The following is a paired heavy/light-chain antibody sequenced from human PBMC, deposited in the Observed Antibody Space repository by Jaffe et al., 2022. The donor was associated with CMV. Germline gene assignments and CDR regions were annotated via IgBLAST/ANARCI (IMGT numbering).Heavy chain of an antibody. J-gene: IGHJ4*02. CDR2: IGGSGGPT. CDR3: AKDGLSYCGGDCYHYLDY. D-gene: IGHD2-21*02. CDR1: GFTFGGYA. Sequence: EVQLVESGGGLVQPGGSLRLACTASGFTFGGYAMSWVRQAPGKGLEWVSTIGGSGGPTFYADSVKGRFTVSRDNSKNTLYLQMNSLRAEDTAVYYCAKDGLSYCGGDCYHYLDYWGQGTLVTVSS. V-gene: IGHV3-23*04.
Light chain of an antibody. Sequence: DIVMTQSPGSLAVSLGERATINCRASQSVLYGPNNRDYLAWYQQKPGQPPKLLIYWASTRQSGVPDRFSGSGSGTNFTLTINSLQAEDVAVYYCHEYYSRSFIFGPGTKVDIK. J-gene: IGKJ3*01. V-gene: IGKV4-1*01. CDR2: WAS. CDR1: QSVLYGPNNRDY. CDR3: HEYYSRSFI.